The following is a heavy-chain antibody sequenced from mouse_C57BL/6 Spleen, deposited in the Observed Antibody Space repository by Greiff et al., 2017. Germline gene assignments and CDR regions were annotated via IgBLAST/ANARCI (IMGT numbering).Heavy chain of an antibody. D-gene: IGHD1-3*01. V-gene: IGHV1-82*01. J-gene: IGHJ3*01. CDR3: AKGITESWFAY. Sequence: VQLQQSGPELVKPGASVKISCKASGYAFSSSWMNWVKQRPGKGLEWIGRIYPGDGDTNYNGKFKGKATLTADKSSSTAYMQLSSLTSEDSAVYFCAKGITESWFAYWGQGTLVTVSA. CDR1: GYAFSSSW. CDR2: IYPGDGDT.